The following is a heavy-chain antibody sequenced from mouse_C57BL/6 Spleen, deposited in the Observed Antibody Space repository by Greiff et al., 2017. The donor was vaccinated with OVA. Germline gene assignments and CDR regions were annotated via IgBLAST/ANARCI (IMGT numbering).Heavy chain of an antibody. Sequence: EVMLVESGEGLVKPGGSLKLSCAASGFTFSSYAMSWVRQTPEKRLEWVAYISRGGDYIYYAATVKGRFTISRDNARNTLYLQMSSLKSEDTAMYYCTREGDYDYEDLDYWGQGTTLTVSS. J-gene: IGHJ2*01. D-gene: IGHD2-4*01. V-gene: IGHV5-9-1*02. CDR3: TREGDYDYEDLDY. CDR2: ISRGGDYI. CDR1: GFTFSSYA.